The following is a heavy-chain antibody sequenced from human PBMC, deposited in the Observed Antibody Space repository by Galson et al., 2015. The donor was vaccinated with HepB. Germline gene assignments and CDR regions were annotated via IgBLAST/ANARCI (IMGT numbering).Heavy chain of an antibody. D-gene: IGHD6-13*01. V-gene: IGHV7-4-1*02. Sequence: SVKVSCKASGYTFTSYAMNRVRQAPGQGLEWMGWINTNTGNPTYAQGFTGRFVFSLDTSVSTAYLQISSLKAEDTAVYYCARAPTTGYSSSWYAHQLYDYWGQGTLVTVSS. CDR2: INTNTGNP. CDR3: ARAPTTGYSSSWYAHQLYDY. J-gene: IGHJ4*02. CDR1: GYTFTSYA.